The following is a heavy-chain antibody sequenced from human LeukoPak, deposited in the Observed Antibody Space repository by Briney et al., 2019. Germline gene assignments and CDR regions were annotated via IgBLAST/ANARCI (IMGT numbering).Heavy chain of an antibody. Sequence: SETLSLTCTVSGGSISSSSYYWGWIRQPPGKGLEWIGSIYYSGSAYYNPSLKSRVTISVDTSKNQFSLKLSSVTAADTAVYHCARLSQGSFIDYWGQGTLVTVSS. D-gene: IGHD2/OR15-2a*01. CDR3: ARLSQGSFIDY. V-gene: IGHV4-39*01. CDR2: IYYSGSA. J-gene: IGHJ4*02. CDR1: GGSISSSSYY.